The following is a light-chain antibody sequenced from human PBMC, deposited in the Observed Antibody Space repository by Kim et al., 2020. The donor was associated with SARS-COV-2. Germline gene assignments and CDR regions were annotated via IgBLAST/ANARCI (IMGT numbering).Light chain of an antibody. J-gene: IGLJ3*02. Sequence: QTAPLTCSGSDKNVGYEGAAWLQQYQGQPRKLLYDRKKHRAVGISERLSASRSGNAASLTITGLQPEDEADYCCSAWDSTLNAWVFGGGTQLTVL. V-gene: IGLV10-54*01. CDR2: RKK. CDR1: DKNVGYEG. CDR3: SAWDSTLNAWV.